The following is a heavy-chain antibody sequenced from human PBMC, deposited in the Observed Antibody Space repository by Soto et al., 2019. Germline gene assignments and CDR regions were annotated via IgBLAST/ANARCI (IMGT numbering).Heavy chain of an antibody. CDR3: TTGRGGSAYVPGAY. D-gene: IGHD5-12*01. J-gene: IGHJ4*02. V-gene: IGHV3-15*07. CDR2: IKTNIDGGAT. Sequence: EVQLVESGGGSVKPGGSLRLSCAASGFSFTSAWMNWVRQIPGKGLEWVGRIKTNIDGGATDYSAPVKGRFTISRDDSKDTVYLQMNSLKTEDTAVYYCTTGRGGSAYVPGAYWGQGALVTVSS. CDR1: GFSFTSAW.